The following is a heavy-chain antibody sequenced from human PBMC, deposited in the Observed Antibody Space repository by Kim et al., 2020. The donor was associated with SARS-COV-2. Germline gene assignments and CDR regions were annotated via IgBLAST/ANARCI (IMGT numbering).Heavy chain of an antibody. CDR2: INPNSGGT. V-gene: IGHV1-2*02. CDR1: GYTFTGYY. CDR3: ARDLYGDYAVDI. Sequence: ASVKVSCKASGYTFTGYYMHWVRQAPGQGLEWMGWINPNSGGTNYAQKFQGRVTMTRDTSISTAYMELSRLRSDDTAVYYCARDLYGDYAVDIWGQGTMVTVSS. D-gene: IGHD4-17*01. J-gene: IGHJ3*02.